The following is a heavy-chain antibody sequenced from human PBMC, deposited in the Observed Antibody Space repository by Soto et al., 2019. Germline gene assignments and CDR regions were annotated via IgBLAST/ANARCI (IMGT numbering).Heavy chain of an antibody. V-gene: IGHV3-53*01. D-gene: IGHD6-13*01. CDR2: IYRGGST. CDR1: GFTVSSNY. CDR3: ERDGVAAVDGDTGYYYYGMDV. Sequence: EVQLVESGGGLIQPGGSLRLSCAASGFTVSSNYMSWVRQAPGKGLEWVSVIYRGGSTYYADSVKGRFTISRENSKHTVYLQMNSLTAEDTAVYYCERDGVAAVDGDTGYYYYGMDVWGQGTTVHVSS. J-gene: IGHJ6*02.